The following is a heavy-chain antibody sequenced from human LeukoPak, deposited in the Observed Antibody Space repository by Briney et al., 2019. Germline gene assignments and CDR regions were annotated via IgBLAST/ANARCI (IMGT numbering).Heavy chain of an antibody. CDR1: GGSFSGYY. CDR2: INHSGST. D-gene: IGHD3-3*01. CDR3: ARVPGYDFWSGYYAPVYYGMDV. V-gene: IGHV4-34*01. Sequence: SETLSLTCAVYGGSFSGYYWSWIRQPPGKGLEWIGEINHSGSTNYNPSLKSRVTISVDTSKNQFSLKLSSVTAADTAVYYCARVPGYDFWSGYYAPVYYGMDVWGQGTTVTVSS. J-gene: IGHJ6*02.